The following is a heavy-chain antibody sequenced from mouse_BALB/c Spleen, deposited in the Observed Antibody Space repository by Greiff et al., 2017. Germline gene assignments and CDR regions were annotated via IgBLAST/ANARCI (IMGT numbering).Heavy chain of an antibody. D-gene: IGHD1-1*01. CDR3: ARTTVVDFDY. J-gene: IGHJ2*01. CDR1: GYAFSSYW. V-gene: IGHV1-80*01. CDR2: IYPGDGDT. Sequence: QVQLQQSGAELVRPGSSVKISCKASGYAFSSYWMNWVKQRPGQGLEWIGQIYPGDGDTNYNGKFKGKATLTADKSSSTAYMQLSSLTSEDSAVYFCARTTVVDFDYWGQGTTLTVSS.